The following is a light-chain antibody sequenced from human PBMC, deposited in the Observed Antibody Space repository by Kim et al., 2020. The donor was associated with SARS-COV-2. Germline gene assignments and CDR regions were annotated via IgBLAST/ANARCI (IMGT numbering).Light chain of an antibody. CDR2: GAS. CDR1: HSISTY. CDR3: QQSYNSPRT. V-gene: IGKV1-39*01. J-gene: IGKJ1*01. Sequence: DTQMTQSPSSLSACVGDRVTITCRASHSISTYLNWYQQKAGEAPKFLIYGASNLQSGVPSRFSGDGSGTDFTLTISSLQPEDFATYYCQQSYNSPRTFGQGTKVDIK.